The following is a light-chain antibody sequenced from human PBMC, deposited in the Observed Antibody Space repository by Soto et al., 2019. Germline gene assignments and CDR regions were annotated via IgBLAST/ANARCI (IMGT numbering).Light chain of an antibody. V-gene: IGKV1-12*01. CDR2: AAS. J-gene: IGKJ4*01. CDR3: QQANSFPLT. CDR1: QDVSNW. Sequence: DIQMTQSPSSVSASVGDRVTITCRASQDVSNWLAWFQQKPGKPPKFLIYAASSLQDGVPSRVSGSASGTDFTLTISSLQPDDFATYYCQQANSFPLTFGGGTKVEIK.